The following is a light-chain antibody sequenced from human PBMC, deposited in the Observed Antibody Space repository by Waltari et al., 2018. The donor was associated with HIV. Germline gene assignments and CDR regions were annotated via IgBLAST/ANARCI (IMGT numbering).Light chain of an antibody. J-gene: IGLJ2*01. CDR1: SAHSTYA. CDR2: LNSDGSH. Sequence: QLVLTQSPSASASLGASVKLTCTLSSAHSTYAIAWHQQQPDQGPHYLMKLNSDGSHRKGDGIPDRFSGSASGAERYLTISNVQSEDEGIYYCQTWGAGTVVFGGGMKLSVL. V-gene: IGLV4-69*01. CDR3: QTWGAGTVV.